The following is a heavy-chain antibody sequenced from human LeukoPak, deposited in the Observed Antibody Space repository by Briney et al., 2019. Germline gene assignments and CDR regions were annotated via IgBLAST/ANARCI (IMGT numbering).Heavy chain of an antibody. D-gene: IGHD3-9*01. V-gene: IGHV4-34*01. CDR3: ARGRRYDILTGYPKYFQH. CDR1: GGSFSGYY. CDR2: INHSGST. J-gene: IGHJ1*01. Sequence: SETLSLTCAVYGGSFSGYYWSWIRQPPGKGLEWIGEINHSGSTNCNPSLKSRVTISVDTSKNQFSLKLSSVTAADTAVYYCARGRRYDILTGYPKYFQHWGQGTLVTVSS.